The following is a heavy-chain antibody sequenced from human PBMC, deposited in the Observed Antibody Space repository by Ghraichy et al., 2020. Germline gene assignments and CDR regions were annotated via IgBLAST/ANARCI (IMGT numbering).Heavy chain of an antibody. J-gene: IGHJ4*02. CDR2: INHSGST. CDR1: GGSFSGYY. Sequence: SETLSLTCAVYGGSFSGYYWSWIRQPPGKGLEWIGEINHSGSTNYNPSLKSRVTISVDTSKNQFSLKLSSVTAADTAGYYCAITYCSSTSCPFDYWGQGTLVTVSS. D-gene: IGHD2-2*01. V-gene: IGHV4-34*01. CDR3: AITYCSSTSCPFDY.